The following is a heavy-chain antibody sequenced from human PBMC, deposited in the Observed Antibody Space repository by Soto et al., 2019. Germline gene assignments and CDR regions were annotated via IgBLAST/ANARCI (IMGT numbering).Heavy chain of an antibody. D-gene: IGHD3-10*01. CDR1: GFTFSSYA. V-gene: IGHV3-23*01. CDR2: ISGSGGST. Sequence: PGGSLRLSCAASGFTFSSYAMSWVRQAPGKGLEWVSAISGSGGSTYYADSVKGRFTISRDNSKNTLYLQMNSLRAEDTAVYYCAKRDMVRGVIISSKYYYYYGMDVWGQGTTVTVSS. CDR3: AKRDMVRGVIISSKYYYYYGMDV. J-gene: IGHJ6*02.